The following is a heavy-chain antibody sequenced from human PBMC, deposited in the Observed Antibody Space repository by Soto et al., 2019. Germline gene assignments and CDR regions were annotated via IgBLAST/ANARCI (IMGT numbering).Heavy chain of an antibody. CDR2: IYHSGST. Sequence: SETLSLTCAVSGGSISSGGYSWSWIRQPPGKGLEWIGYIYHSGSTYYNPSLKSRVTISVDRSKNQFSLKLSSVTAADTAVYFCARDSHYYDTSGHYRFDYWGQGTLVTVSS. J-gene: IGHJ4*02. D-gene: IGHD3-22*01. CDR1: GGSISSGGYS. CDR3: ARDSHYYDTSGHYRFDY. V-gene: IGHV4-30-2*01.